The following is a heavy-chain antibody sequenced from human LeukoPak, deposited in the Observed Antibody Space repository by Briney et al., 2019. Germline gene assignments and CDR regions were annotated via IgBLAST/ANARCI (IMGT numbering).Heavy chain of an antibody. Sequence: PSETLSLTCAVSGYSISSGYYWGWIRQPPGKGLEWIGSIYHIGSTYYNPSLKSRVTISVDTSKNQFSLKLSSVTAADTAVYYCASISRWELTFDYWGQGTLVTVSS. CDR3: ASISRWELTFDY. CDR2: IYHIGST. J-gene: IGHJ4*02. V-gene: IGHV4-38-2*01. CDR1: GYSISSGYY. D-gene: IGHD1-26*01.